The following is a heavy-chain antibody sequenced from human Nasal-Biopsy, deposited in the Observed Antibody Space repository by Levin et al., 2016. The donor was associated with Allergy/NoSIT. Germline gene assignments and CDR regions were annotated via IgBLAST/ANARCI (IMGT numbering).Heavy chain of an antibody. CDR2: INSDGSST. Sequence: GGSLRLSCAASGFTFSSYWMHWVRQAPGEGLVWVARINSDGSSTTYADSVKGRFTISRDNAKNTLYLQMNSLRADDTAVYYCARDYYYGSGSYYPDYWGQGTLVTVSS. CDR3: ARDYYYGSGSYYPDY. CDR1: GFTFSSYW. D-gene: IGHD3-10*01. J-gene: IGHJ4*02. V-gene: IGHV3-74*01.